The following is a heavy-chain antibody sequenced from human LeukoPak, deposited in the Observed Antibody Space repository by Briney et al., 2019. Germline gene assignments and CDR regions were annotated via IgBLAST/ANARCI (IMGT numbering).Heavy chain of an antibody. Sequence: ASVKVSCKASGYTFTSYGISWVRQAPGQGLEWMGWISAYNGNTNYAQKLQGRVTMTTDTSTSTAYMELRSLRSDDTAVYYCARDFGTVLNYDFWSGDQSMNWFDPWGQGTLVTVSS. V-gene: IGHV1-18*01. CDR1: GYTFTSYG. D-gene: IGHD3-3*01. CDR2: ISAYNGNT. J-gene: IGHJ5*02. CDR3: ARDFGTVLNYDFWSGDQSMNWFDP.